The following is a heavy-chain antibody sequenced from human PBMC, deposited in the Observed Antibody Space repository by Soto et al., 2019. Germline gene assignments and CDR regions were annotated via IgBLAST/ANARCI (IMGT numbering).Heavy chain of an antibody. CDR3: ARERSSVYTLDV. Sequence: TLSLTCTVSGGSISSSYWWTWVRQPPGKGLEWIGEIFHSGSTNYNPSLKSRATMSVDKSKWQFSLKLTSVTAADTAVYYCARERSSVYTLDVWGQGTPVTVSS. CDR2: IFHSGST. D-gene: IGHD6-13*01. V-gene: IGHV4-4*02. J-gene: IGHJ6*02. CDR1: GGSISSSYW.